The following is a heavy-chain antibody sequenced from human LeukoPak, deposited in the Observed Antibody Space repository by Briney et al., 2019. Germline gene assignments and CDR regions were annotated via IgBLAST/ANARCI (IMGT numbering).Heavy chain of an antibody. J-gene: IGHJ4*02. CDR2: ISYDGSNK. CDR1: GFTFSSYA. V-gene: IGHV3-30*01. CDR3: ASGGNPRYY. Sequence: GGSLRLSCAASGFTFSSYAMHWVRQAPGKVLEWVAVISYDGSNKYYADSVKGRFTISRDNSKNTLYLQMNSLRAEDTAVYYCASGGNPRYYWGQGTLVTVSS. D-gene: IGHD4-23*01.